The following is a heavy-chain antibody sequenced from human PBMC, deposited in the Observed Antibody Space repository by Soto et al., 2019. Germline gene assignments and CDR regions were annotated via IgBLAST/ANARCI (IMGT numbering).Heavy chain of an antibody. CDR2: ISYDGRDK. CDR1: GFPFNRYA. CDR3: ATEGGGVDTDAFDI. J-gene: IGHJ3*02. D-gene: IGHD2-15*01. V-gene: IGHV3-30*04. Sequence: QVQMVESGGGVVQPGRSLGLSCAASGFPFNRYAMHWVRQAPGNGLEWVAFISYDGRDKFYADSVKGRFSISRDNPKSTLYLQMNTLTPEYTAVYYCATEGGGVDTDAFDIWGQGTMVTVSS.